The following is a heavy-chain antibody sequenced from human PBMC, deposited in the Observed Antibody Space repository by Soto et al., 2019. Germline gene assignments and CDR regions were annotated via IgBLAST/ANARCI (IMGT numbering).Heavy chain of an antibody. CDR2: IHYNGRT. D-gene: IGHD6-13*01. CDR1: GVSVSDYH. J-gene: IGHJ3*02. CDR3: ARRYSSAFDI. V-gene: IGHV4-59*02. Sequence: SETLSLTCSVSGVSVSDYHWTWIRLTPKKDLQWIGFIHYNGRTDSSPSLKSRVTISLDMSKNHVSLILKSVNIADSAIYYCARRYSSAFDIWGQGTMVTVSS.